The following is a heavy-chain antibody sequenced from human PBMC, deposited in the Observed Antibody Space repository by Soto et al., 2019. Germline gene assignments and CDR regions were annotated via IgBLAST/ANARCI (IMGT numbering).Heavy chain of an antibody. V-gene: IGHV1-8*01. CDR3: ARGRNYYGSGSAPFDY. J-gene: IGHJ4*02. CDR2: MNPNSGNT. Sequence: QVQLVQSGAEVKKPGASVKVSCKASGYTFTSYDINWVRQATGQGLEWMGWMNPNSGNTGYAQKFQGRVTMTRNTSISTADMELSSLRSEDTAVYYCARGRNYYGSGSAPFDYWGQGTLVTVSS. CDR1: GYTFTSYD. D-gene: IGHD3-10*01.